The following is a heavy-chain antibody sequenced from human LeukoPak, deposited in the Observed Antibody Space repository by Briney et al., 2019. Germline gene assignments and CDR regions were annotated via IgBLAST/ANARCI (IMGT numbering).Heavy chain of an antibody. CDR3: AKDMGIAVPGTSGGFDY. CDR1: VYTYTGYY. V-gene: IGHV1-2*02. CDR2: INPNSGGT. Sequence: VASVKVSCKASVYTYTGYYMHWVRQAPGQGLEWMGWINPNSGGTNYAQKFQGRVTKTRDTSISTAYMELSRLRSDDTAVYYCAKDMGIAVPGTSGGFDYWGQGTLVTVSS. J-gene: IGHJ4*02. D-gene: IGHD6-19*01.